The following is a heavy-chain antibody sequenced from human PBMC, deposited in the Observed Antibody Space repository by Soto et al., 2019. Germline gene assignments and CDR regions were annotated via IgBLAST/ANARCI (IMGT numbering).Heavy chain of an antibody. CDR3: AKGGRMLES. Sequence: EVLVLESGGGLVQPGGSLGLSCVASGFTFSDYAMGWVRQAPGKGLEWVSVTTGSGGVTHYADSVKGRFTISRDNSKGALYLQMNSLRAEDTALYHCAKGGRMLESWGQGTLVTVSS. J-gene: IGHJ4*02. D-gene: IGHD2-15*01. CDR1: GFTFSDYA. CDR2: TTGSGGVT. V-gene: IGHV3-23*01.